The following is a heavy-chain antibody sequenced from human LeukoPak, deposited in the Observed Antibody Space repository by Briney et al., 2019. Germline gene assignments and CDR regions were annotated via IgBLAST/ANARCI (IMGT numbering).Heavy chain of an antibody. CDR1: GGSINSSNW. D-gene: IGHD6-19*01. Sequence: SETLSLTCAVSGGSINSSNWWNWVRQPPGEWLEWIGEIYHSGSTNYNPSLKSRVIISVDKSKDQFSLKLSSVTAADTAVYYCARGGSSGWSASDYWGQGTLVTVSS. V-gene: IGHV4-4*02. CDR3: ARGGSSGWSASDY. CDR2: IYHSGST. J-gene: IGHJ4*02.